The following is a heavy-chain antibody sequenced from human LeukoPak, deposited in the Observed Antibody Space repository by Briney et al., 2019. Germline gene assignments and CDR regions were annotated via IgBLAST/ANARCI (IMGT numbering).Heavy chain of an antibody. CDR2: IYYSGST. CDR1: SGSISSSSYY. CDR3: AIDWLLSDYYYYGMDV. J-gene: IGHJ6*02. V-gene: IGHV4-39*01. Sequence: SETLSLTCTVSSGSISSSSYYWGWIRQPPGKGLEWIGSIYYSGSTYYNPSLKSRATISVDTSKNQFSLKLSSVTAADTAVYYCAIDWLLSDYYYYGMDVWGQGTTVTVSS. D-gene: IGHD3-9*01.